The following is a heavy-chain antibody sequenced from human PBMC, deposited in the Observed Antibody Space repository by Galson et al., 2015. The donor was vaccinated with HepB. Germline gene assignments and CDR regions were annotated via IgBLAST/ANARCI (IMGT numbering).Heavy chain of an antibody. CDR2: ISWNSGSL. CDR1: GFTFDDYA. J-gene: IGHJ6*02. CDR3: AKDYAYYYYYGMDV. V-gene: IGHV3-9*01. D-gene: IGHD2-2*01. Sequence: SLRLSCASSGFTFDDYAMHWVRQAPGKGLEWVSGISWNSGSLGYADSVKGRFTISRDNAKNSLYLQMNSLRAEDTALYYCAKDYAYYYYYGMDVWGQGTTVTVSS.